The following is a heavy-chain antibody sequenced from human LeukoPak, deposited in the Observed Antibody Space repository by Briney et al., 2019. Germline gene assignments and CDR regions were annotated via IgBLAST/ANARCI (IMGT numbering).Heavy chain of an antibody. CDR1: GFTFSSYA. V-gene: IGHV3-23*01. D-gene: IGHD1-26*01. CDR2: ISGSGGST. Sequence: GGSLRLSCAASGFTFSSYAMSWVRQAPGKGLEWVSAISGSGGSTYYADSVKGRFTISRDNSKNTLFLHMNTLRAEDTAVYYCAKDRTVGASYWYFDLWGRGTLVTVSS. CDR3: AKDRTVGASYWYFDL. J-gene: IGHJ2*01.